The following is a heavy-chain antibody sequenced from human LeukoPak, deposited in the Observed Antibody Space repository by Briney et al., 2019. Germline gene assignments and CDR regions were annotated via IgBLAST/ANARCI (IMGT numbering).Heavy chain of an antibody. Sequence: GGSLRLPCAASGFPYTTYWVTWVRPAPGKGLEWVANIKEDGSEKNYVDSVKGRFTISRDNAKNSLYLQMNSLRAEDTAVYYCARDGNGKSLDFDYWGQGTLVTVSS. CDR3: ARDGNGKSLDFDY. D-gene: IGHD1-1*01. CDR1: GFPYTTYW. V-gene: IGHV3-7*01. CDR2: IKEDGSEK. J-gene: IGHJ4*02.